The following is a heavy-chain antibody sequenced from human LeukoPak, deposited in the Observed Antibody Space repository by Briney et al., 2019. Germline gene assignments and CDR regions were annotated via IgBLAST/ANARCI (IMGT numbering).Heavy chain of an antibody. J-gene: IGHJ4*02. CDR2: INPEGGDT. V-gene: IGHV1-2*02. Sequence: ASVKVSCKASGYTFTSYGISWVRQAPGQGLEWMGWINPEGGDTKDAQKFQGRVTMTRDTSITTAYMELSRLRSDDTAVYYCASVSGHYQADGYWGQGTLVTVSS. CDR3: ASVSGHYQADGY. CDR1: GYTFTSYG. D-gene: IGHD1-26*01.